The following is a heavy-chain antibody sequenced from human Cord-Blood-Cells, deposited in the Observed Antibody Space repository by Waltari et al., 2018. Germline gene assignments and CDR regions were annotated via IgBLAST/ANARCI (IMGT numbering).Heavy chain of an antibody. D-gene: IGHD3-10*01. V-gene: IGHV3-48*03. CDR3: ARDGVLLWFGELFDY. Sequence: EVQLVESGGGLVQPGGSLRLSCAASGFTFSSYEMNWVRQAPGKGLEWVSNISSSGSTIYYADSVKGRFTIARDNAKNSLYLQMNSLRAEDTAVYYCARDGVLLWFGELFDYWGQGTLVTVSS. CDR1: GFTFSSYE. CDR2: ISSSGSTI. J-gene: IGHJ4*02.